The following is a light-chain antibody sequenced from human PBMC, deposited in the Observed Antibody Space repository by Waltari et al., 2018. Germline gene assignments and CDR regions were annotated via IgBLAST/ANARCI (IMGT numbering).Light chain of an antibody. J-gene: IGKJ3*01. CDR3: HHYNSFSTLFT. CDR1: QSISRW. CDR2: KAS. V-gene: IGKV1-5*03. Sequence: DIQMTQSPSTVSASVGDRVTITCRASQSISRWLACYQQKPGKGPKLRIHKASSLQSGVPSRFRVSGSGTESTLNITILQPDDFATYYCHHYNSFSTLFTFGPGTQVDIK.